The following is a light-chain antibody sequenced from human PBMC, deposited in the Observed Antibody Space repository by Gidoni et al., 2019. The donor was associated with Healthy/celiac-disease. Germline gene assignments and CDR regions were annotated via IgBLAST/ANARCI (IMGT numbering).Light chain of an antibody. CDR1: QDISNY. J-gene: IGKJ2*01. Sequence: IQLTQSPSSLSASVGDRVTITCQASQDISNYLNWYQQKPGKAPKLLIYDASNLETGVPSRFSGSGSGKDFTFTISSLQHEDIATYYCQQYDNLPYTFGQGTKLEIK. V-gene: IGKV1-33*01. CDR2: DAS. CDR3: QQYDNLPYT.